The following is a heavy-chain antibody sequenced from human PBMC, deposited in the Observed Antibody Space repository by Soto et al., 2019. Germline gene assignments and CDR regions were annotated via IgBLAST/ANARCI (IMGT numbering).Heavy chain of an antibody. CDR2: IYYSGST. CDR3: ARYCSSITCHINLGHWFGP. D-gene: IGHD2-2*01. CDR1: GHAMISTGFH. Sequence: TLSLPCTVSGHAMISTGFHWSWFRQYPGKGLEWIGNIYYSGSTYYNPSLKSRLTISIDTSKNQFSVKPTSVTAADTAVYYCARYCSSITCHINLGHWFGPCGQLTLVTACS. J-gene: IGHJ5*02. V-gene: IGHV4-31*03.